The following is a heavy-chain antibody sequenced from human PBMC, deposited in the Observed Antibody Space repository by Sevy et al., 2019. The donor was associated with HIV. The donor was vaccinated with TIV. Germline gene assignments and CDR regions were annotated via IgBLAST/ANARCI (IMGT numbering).Heavy chain of an antibody. CDR2: IYPGDSDT. CDR1: GYSFTNYW. CDR3: XXXXXEGYSFDI. D-gene: IGHD6-13*01. J-gene: IGHJ3*02. V-gene: IGHV5-51*01. Sequence: GESLKISCKGPGYSFTNYWIGWVRQMPGKGLEWMGIIYPGDSDTKYSPSFQGQVTISADKSISTAFLRWNSLKASDXXXXXXXXXXXEGYSFDIWGQGTMVTVS.